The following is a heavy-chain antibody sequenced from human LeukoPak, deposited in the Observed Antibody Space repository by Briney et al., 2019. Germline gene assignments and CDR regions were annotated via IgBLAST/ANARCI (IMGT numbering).Heavy chain of an antibody. CDR2: VYTSGST. Sequence: SQTLSLTCTVSGASISSGSYYWSWIRQPAGKGLEWIGRVYTSGSTNYNPSLKSRVNISLDTSKNQFSLKLSSVTAADTAVYYCARHVGHKGSGYLSYFDYWGQGTLVTVSS. CDR1: GASISSGSYY. CDR3: ARHVGHKGSGYLSYFDY. D-gene: IGHD3-22*01. J-gene: IGHJ4*02. V-gene: IGHV4-61*02.